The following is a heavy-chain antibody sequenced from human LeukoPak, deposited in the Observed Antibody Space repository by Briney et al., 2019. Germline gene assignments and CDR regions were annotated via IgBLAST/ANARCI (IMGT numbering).Heavy chain of an antibody. CDR2: IKPDGSEK. D-gene: IGHD6-19*01. CDR3: ARGRMAVAGSYEY. CDR1: VITFGSYW. J-gene: IGHJ4*02. V-gene: IGHV3-7*05. Sequence: GGALRLSCAASVITFGSYWMTWVRQAPGKGRECVANIKPDGSEKHYVDSVEGRFTISRDNAKNSLFLEMNSLRAEDTAVYYCARGRMAVAGSYEYWGQGTLVTVSS.